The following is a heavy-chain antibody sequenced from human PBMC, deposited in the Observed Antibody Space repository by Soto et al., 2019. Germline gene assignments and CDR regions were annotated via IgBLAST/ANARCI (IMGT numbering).Heavy chain of an antibody. CDR3: ARDGRYFDWLLTSLDY. CDR1: GYTFTSYG. Sequence: ASVKVSCKASGYTFTSYGISWVRQAPVQGLEWMGWISAYNGNTNYAQKLQGRVTMTTDTSTSTAYMELRSLRSDDTAVYYCARDGRYFDWLLTSLDYWGQGTLVTVSS. D-gene: IGHD3-9*01. V-gene: IGHV1-18*01. CDR2: ISAYNGNT. J-gene: IGHJ4*02.